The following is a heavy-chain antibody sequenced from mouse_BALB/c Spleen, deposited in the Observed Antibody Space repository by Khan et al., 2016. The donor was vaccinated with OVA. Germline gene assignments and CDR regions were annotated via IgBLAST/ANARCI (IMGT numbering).Heavy chain of an antibody. CDR2: IRSGGDYT. CDR1: GFTFSSYS. Sequence: EVELVESGGDLVKPGGSLKLSCAASGFTFSSYSMSWVRQTPDKRLEWVATIRSGGDYTYYPHSVKGRFTISRDNAKNTLYLQMSSLKSENTAMYYCASHLTGSFAYWGQGTLVTVSA. CDR3: ASHLTGSFAY. V-gene: IGHV5-6*01. D-gene: IGHD4-1*01. J-gene: IGHJ3*01.